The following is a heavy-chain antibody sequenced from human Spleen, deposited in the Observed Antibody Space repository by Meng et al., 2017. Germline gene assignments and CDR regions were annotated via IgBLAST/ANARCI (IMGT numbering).Heavy chain of an antibody. CDR2: FDPEDGET. CDR1: GYTLTELS. J-gene: IGHJ5*02. V-gene: IGHV1-24*01. CDR3: AREGTGGSGSYYNWFDP. Sequence: ASVKVSCKVSGYTLTELSMHWVRQAPGKGLEWMGGFDPEDGETIYAQKFQGRVTMTEDTSTDTAYMELSSLRSEDTAVYYCAREGTGGSGSYYNWFDPWGQGNLVNVSS. D-gene: IGHD3-10*01.